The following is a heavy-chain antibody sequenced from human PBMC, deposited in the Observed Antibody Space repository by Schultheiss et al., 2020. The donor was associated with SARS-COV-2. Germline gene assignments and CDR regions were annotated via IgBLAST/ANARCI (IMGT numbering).Heavy chain of an antibody. J-gene: IGHJ4*02. CDR2: ISSSSSYI. D-gene: IGHD3-3*01. Sequence: ETLSLTCAASGFTFSSYSMNWVRQAPGKGLEWVSSISSSSSYIYYADSVKGRFTISRDNAKNSLYLQMNSLRAEDTAVYYCASEYYDFWSGYYGWGQGTLVTVSS. CDR1: GFTFSSYS. V-gene: IGHV3-21*01. CDR3: ASEYYDFWSGYYG.